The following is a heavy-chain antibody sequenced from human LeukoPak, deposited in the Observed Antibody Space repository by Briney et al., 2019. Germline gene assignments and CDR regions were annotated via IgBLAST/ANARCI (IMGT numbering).Heavy chain of an antibody. J-gene: IGHJ3*02. CDR2: IYTSGST. Sequence: SETLSLTCTVSGGSISSYYWSWIRQPPGKGLEWIGYIYTSGSTNYNPSLKSRVTISVDTSKNQFSLKLSSVTAADTAVYYCARLSSTSSRRAFDIWGQGTMVTVSS. CDR3: ARLSSTSSRRAFDI. CDR1: GGSISSYY. V-gene: IGHV4-4*09. D-gene: IGHD2-2*01.